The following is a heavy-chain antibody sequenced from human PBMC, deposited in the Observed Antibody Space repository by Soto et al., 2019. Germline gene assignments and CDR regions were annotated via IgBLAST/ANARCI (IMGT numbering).Heavy chain of an antibody. CDR1: GFTFNSYA. V-gene: IGHV3-23*01. CDR3: AKVAVSWYFDL. Sequence: GGSLRLSCAASGFTFNSYAMNWVRQAPGKGLEWVSGVTGDGRTTYYADSVKGRFTISRDNSKNTLYLQMNSLRAEDTAVYFCAKVAVSWYFDLWGRGTLVTVSS. J-gene: IGHJ2*01. CDR2: VTGDGRTT.